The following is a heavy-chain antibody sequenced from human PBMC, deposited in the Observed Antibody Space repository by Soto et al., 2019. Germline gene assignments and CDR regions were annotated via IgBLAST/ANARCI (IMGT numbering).Heavy chain of an antibody. D-gene: IGHD3-16*01. J-gene: IGHJ4*02. CDR2: IYYSGST. CDR1: GGSISSSSYY. V-gene: IGHV4-39*01. CDR3: ARRGITSYYFDY. Sequence: SETLSLTCTVSGGSISSSSYYWGWIRQPPGKGLEWIGSIYYSGSTYYNASLKSRVTISVDTSKNQFSLKLSSVTAAHTAVYYCARRGITSYYFDYWGQGTMVTVCS.